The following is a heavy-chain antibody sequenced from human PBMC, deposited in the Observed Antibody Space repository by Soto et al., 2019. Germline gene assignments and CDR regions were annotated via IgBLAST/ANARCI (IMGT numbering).Heavy chain of an antibody. J-gene: IGHJ4*02. Sequence: ASVKVSCKVSGYTLTELSMHWVRQAPGKGLEWMGGFDPEDGETIYAQKFQGRVTMTEDTSTDTAYMELSSLRSEDTAAYCCATAEGGYCPGGSCYDFKCWGQGTLVTVSS. CDR3: ATAEGGYCPGGSCYDFKC. V-gene: IGHV1-24*01. CDR2: FDPEDGET. D-gene: IGHD2-15*01. CDR1: GYTLTELS.